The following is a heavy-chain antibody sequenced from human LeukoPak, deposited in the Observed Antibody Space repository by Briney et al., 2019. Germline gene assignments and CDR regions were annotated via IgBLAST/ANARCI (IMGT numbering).Heavy chain of an antibody. D-gene: IGHD1-14*01. J-gene: IGHJ4*02. CDR2: ISGSGGST. V-gene: IGHV3-23*01. CDR1: GVTFSSYA. CDR3: ARLSGRYHGYFDY. Sequence: GGSLRLSCAASGVTFSSYAMSWVRQAPGKGLEWVSAISGSGGSTYYADSVKGRFTISRDNSKNTLYLQMNSLRAEDTAVYYCARLSGRYHGYFDYWGQGTLVTVSS.